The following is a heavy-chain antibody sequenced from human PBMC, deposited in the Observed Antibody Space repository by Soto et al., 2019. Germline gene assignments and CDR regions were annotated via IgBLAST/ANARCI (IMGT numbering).Heavy chain of an antibody. CDR2: ISLDGANR. J-gene: IGHJ4*02. Sequence: PGGSLRLSCAASGVTSGDLGMSWVRQCPGRGLEWVSTISLDGANRHYADSVNGRFTISRDNSRNTVDLHMARLRAEDTARYYCVSWFSAHFDYWGQGIVVTVSS. CDR3: VSWFSAHFDY. V-gene: IGHV3-23*01. CDR1: GVTSGDLG. D-gene: IGHD3-10*01.